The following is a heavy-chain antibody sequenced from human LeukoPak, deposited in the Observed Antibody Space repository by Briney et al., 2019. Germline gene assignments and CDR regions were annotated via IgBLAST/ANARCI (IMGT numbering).Heavy chain of an antibody. CDR1: GFTFGDYY. Sequence: GGSLRLSCAASGFTFGDYYMNWIRQTPGKGLEWVSYISSSGSIIYYADSVKGRFTISRDNAKNSVYLQMNSLRAEDTAVYYCARAATYNWNDVNYWGQGTLVTVSS. J-gene: IGHJ4*02. V-gene: IGHV3-11*01. CDR3: ARAATYNWNDVNY. CDR2: ISSSGSII. D-gene: IGHD1-20*01.